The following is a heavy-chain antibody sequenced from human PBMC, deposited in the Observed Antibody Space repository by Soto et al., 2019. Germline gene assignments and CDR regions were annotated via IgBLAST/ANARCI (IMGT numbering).Heavy chain of an antibody. CDR2: INHSGST. D-gene: IGHD3-22*01. V-gene: IGHV4-34*01. Sequence: PSETLSLTCAVYGGSFSGYYWSWIRQPPGKGLEWIGEINHSGSTNYNPSLKSRVSISVDTSKNQFSLKLSSVTAADTAVYYCARGRGYYDSSGYYPYYFDYWGQGTLVTVSS. CDR1: GGSFSGYY. CDR3: ARGRGYYDSSGYYPYYFDY. J-gene: IGHJ4*02.